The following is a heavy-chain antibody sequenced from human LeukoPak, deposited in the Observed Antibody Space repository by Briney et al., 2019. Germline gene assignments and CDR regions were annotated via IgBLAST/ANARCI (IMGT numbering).Heavy chain of an antibody. CDR3: ARENYGDYAKN. V-gene: IGHV3-23*01. D-gene: IGHD4-17*01. Sequence: GGSLRLSCAASGFTFSSYAMSWVRQAPGKGLEWVSAISGSGGSTYYADSVKGRFTISRDNAKNSLYLQMNSLRAEDTAVYYCARENYGDYAKNWGQGTLVTVSS. CDR2: ISGSGGST. J-gene: IGHJ4*02. CDR1: GFTFSSYA.